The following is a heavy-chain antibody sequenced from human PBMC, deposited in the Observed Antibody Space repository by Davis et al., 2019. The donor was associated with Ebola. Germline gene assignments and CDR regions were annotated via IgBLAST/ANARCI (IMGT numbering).Heavy chain of an antibody. CDR2: VYYGGST. CDR3: ARGTGPVDY. CDR1: GGSISGYY. Sequence: SETLSLTCTVSGGSISGYYWSWIRQPPGKGLEWIGYVYYGGSTDYNPSLKSRVTMSVDTSKNQFSLKLSSVTVADTAVYYCARGTGPVDYWGQGTLVTVSS. D-gene: IGHD1-1*01. J-gene: IGHJ4*02. V-gene: IGHV4-59*08.